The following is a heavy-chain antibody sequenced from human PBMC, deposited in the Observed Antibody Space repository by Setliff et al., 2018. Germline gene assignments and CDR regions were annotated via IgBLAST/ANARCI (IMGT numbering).Heavy chain of an antibody. CDR3: AKDRVPDGVWDFDY. Sequence: GGSLRLSCAASGFTFDDYVMSWVRQAPGKGLEWVSDINRNGGRIGYADPVKGRFTISRDNSRNVVYLQMNNLRVEDTALYYCAKDRVPDGVWDFDYWGQGTLVTVSS. J-gene: IGHJ4*02. CDR2: INRNGGRI. V-gene: IGHV3-20*04. CDR1: GFTFDDYV. D-gene: IGHD2-15*01.